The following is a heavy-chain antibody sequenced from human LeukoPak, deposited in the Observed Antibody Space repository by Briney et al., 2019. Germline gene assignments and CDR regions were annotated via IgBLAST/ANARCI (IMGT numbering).Heavy chain of an antibody. Sequence: SETLSLTCSVSGASISNTPHSWGWVRLPPGKGLEWIGNVYNSGSTSYNPSFKSRVIISVDTSKNQFSLKLRSVIATDTAVYYCVRHVTPWGYCSSSTCNELDPWGQGTLVTVSS. CDR2: VYNSGST. CDR1: GASISNTPHS. J-gene: IGHJ5*02. CDR3: VRHVTPWGYCSSSTCNELDP. D-gene: IGHD2-2*01. V-gene: IGHV4-39*01.